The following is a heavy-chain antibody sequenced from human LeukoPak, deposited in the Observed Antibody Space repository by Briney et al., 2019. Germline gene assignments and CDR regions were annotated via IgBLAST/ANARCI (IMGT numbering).Heavy chain of an antibody. CDR1: GHSLTDYY. CDR3: ARDFCSSTSCRSFHYYYYMDV. Sequence: RASARVSCKASGHSLTDYYMHWLRQAPGQGLEWMGWVNPNSGDTNYAQKFQGRVTMTRDTSISTAYMELSRLRSDDTAVYYCARDFCSSTSCRSFHYYYYMDVWGKGTTVTVSS. V-gene: IGHV1-2*02. CDR2: VNPNSGDT. J-gene: IGHJ6*03. D-gene: IGHD2-2*01.